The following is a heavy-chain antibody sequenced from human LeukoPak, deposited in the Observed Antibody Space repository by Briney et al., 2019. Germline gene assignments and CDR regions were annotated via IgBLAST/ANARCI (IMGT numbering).Heavy chain of an antibody. D-gene: IGHD5/OR15-5a*01. CDR3: ATSDTVSTYNWFDP. CDR1: GGSISSHY. CDR2: IRYSGST. J-gene: IGHJ5*02. V-gene: IGHV4-39*01. Sequence: PSETLSLTCTVSGGSISSHYWGWIRRPPGKGLEWIGSIRYSGSTYYNPSLKSRVTISVDTSNNQFSLHLTSLTAADTAVYYCATSDTVSTYNWFDPWGLGTLVTVS.